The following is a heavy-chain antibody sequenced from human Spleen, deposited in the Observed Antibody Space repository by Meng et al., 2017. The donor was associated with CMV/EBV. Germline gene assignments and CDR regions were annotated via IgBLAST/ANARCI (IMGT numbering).Heavy chain of an antibody. D-gene: IGHD2-2*01. J-gene: IGHJ6*02. Sequence: SETLSLTCTVSGDSVSSDTDYWSWIRPPPGKGLEWIGYIYYSGSTNYNPSLKSRVTISVDTSKNQFSLRLTSVTAADTAVYYCARGRRIRYCSRTSCYARSYYYYGMDVWGQGTTVTVSS. V-gene: IGHV4-61*01. CDR1: GDSVSSDTDY. CDR3: ARGRRIRYCSRTSCYARSYYYYGMDV. CDR2: IYYSGST.